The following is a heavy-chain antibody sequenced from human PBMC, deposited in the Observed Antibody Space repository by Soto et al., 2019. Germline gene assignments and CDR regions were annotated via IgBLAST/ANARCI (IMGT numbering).Heavy chain of an antibody. CDR1: GGSISSSSYY. CDR2: IYYSGST. CDR3: ARDYSEQYYYDSSGSSYGMDV. Sequence: KTSETLSLTCTVSGGSISSSSYYWGWIRQPPGKGLEWIGYIYYSGSTYYNPSLKSRVTISVDTSKNQFSLKLSSVTAADTAVYYCARDYSEQYYYDSSGSSYGMDVWGQGTKVTVSS. V-gene: IGHV4-30-4*08. J-gene: IGHJ6*02. D-gene: IGHD3-22*01.